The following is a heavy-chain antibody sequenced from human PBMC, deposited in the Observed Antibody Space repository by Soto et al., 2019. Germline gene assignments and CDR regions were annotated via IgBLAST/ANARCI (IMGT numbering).Heavy chain of an antibody. Sequence: GGSLRLSCAASGLTFSSYGMHWVRQAPGKGLEWVAVISYDGSNKYYADSVKGRFTISRDNSKNTLYLQMNSLRAEDTAVYYCAKDRGDGYNYYYYYGMDVWGQGTTVTVSS. CDR1: GLTFSSYG. CDR3: AKDRGDGYNYYYYYGMDV. J-gene: IGHJ6*02. CDR2: ISYDGSNK. V-gene: IGHV3-30*18. D-gene: IGHD3-10*01.